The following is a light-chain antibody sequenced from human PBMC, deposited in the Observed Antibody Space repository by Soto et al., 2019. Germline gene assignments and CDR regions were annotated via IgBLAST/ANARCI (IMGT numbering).Light chain of an antibody. J-gene: IGKJ4*01. CDR2: WAS. CDR1: QSVLYSSNNKNY. Sequence: DFVMTQSPDSLAVSLGERATINCKSSQSVLYSSNNKNYLAWYQQRPGQPPKLLIYWASTREFGVPDRFSGSGYGTDFTLTISSLQAEDVAVYYCQQYYDTPLTFGGGTKVEIK. V-gene: IGKV4-1*01. CDR3: QQYYDTPLT.